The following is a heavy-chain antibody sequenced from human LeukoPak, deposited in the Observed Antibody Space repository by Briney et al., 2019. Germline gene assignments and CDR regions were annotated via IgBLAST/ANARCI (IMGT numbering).Heavy chain of an antibody. CDR1: GFTFSGYS. J-gene: IGHJ6*02. V-gene: IGHV3-21*01. D-gene: IGHD5-12*01. CDR3: ARDDIRNYYYYGMDV. Sequence: GGSLRLSCAASGFTFSGYSMNWVRQAPGKGLEWVSSISSSSSYIYYADSVKGRFTISRDNAKNSLYLQMNGLRAEDTAVYYCARDDIRNYYYYGMDVWGQGTTVTVSS. CDR2: ISSSSSYI.